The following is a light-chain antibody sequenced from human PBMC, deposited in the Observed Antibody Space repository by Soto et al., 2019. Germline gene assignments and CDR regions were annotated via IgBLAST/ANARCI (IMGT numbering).Light chain of an antibody. J-gene: IGLJ1*01. CDR2: DVS. CDR3: SSYTSSSTPYV. CDR1: SSDVGVYNY. Sequence: QSALTQPASVSGSPGQSITISSTGTSSDVGVYNYVSWCQQHPGKVPKLMIYDVSNRPSGVSNRFSGSKSGNTASLTISGLQAEDEADYYCSSYTSSSTPYVFGTGTKVTVL. V-gene: IGLV2-14*01.